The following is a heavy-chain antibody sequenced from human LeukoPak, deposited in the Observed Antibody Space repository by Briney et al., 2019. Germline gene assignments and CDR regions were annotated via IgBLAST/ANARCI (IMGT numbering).Heavy chain of an antibody. CDR3: ARHPRVGAQGVDY. CDR1: GATFTSYA. V-gene: IGHV1-69*13. D-gene: IGHD1-26*01. CDR2: IIPIFGTA. J-gene: IGHJ4*02. Sequence: ASVKVSCKASGATFTSYAISWFRQAPEQGLEWMGGIIPIFGTANYAQKFQGRVTITADESTSTAYMELSSLRSEDTAVYYCARHPRVGAQGVDYWGQGTLVTVSS.